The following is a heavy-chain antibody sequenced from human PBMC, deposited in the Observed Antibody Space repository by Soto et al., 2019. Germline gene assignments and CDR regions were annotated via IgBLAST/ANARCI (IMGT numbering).Heavy chain of an antibody. V-gene: IGHV4-31*03. J-gene: IGHJ4*02. CDR2: IYYSGIS. CDR1: GASISSGGYY. Sequence: QVQLLESGPGLVKPSQTLSLICNVSGASISSGGYYWSWIRQRPGGGVEWLGFIYYSGISHYNPSLKSRATISVDTSKNQFSLKLISVTAADTAVYYCARTEWIQLWFDYWGQGALVTVS. D-gene: IGHD5-18*01. CDR3: ARTEWIQLWFDY.